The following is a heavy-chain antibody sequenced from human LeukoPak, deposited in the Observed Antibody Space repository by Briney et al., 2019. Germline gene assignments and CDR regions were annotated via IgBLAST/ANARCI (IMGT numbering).Heavy chain of an antibody. CDR1: VFTFSSYP. D-gene: IGHD2-15*01. CDR3: AKLSSEAATDY. Sequence: GVSLRLSCGSSVFTFSSYPMIGVRQVPGKGLEWVSTLDATGAYTYYADSVRGRFTISRDNSKNTVWLQMNSLRAEDTAVYSCAKLSSEAATDYWGQGTLVTVSS. CDR2: LDATGAYT. V-gene: IGHV3-23*01. J-gene: IGHJ4*02.